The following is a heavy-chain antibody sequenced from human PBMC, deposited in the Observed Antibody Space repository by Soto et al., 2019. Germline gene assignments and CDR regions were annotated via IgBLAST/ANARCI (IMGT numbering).Heavy chain of an antibody. CDR3: ARLKSSSWTRDHAFDI. CDR1: GFTFSSYA. CDR2: ISGSGTST. D-gene: IGHD6-13*01. J-gene: IGHJ3*02. V-gene: IGHV3-23*01. Sequence: GGSLRLSCAASGFTFSSYAMSWVRQAPGKGLEWVSVISGSGTSTSYADSVKGRFTISRDNSENTLYLQMNSLRAEDTAVYYCARLKSSSWTRDHAFDIWGQGTMVTVSS.